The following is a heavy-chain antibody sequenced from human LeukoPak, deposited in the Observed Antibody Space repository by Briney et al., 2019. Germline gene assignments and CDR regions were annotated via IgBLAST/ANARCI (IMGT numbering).Heavy chain of an antibody. D-gene: IGHD1-1*01. CDR3: ARKDWNDVRAFDI. V-gene: IGHV4-4*07. Sequence: SETLSLTCTVSGVSISSHYWGWIRQPAGKGLEWIGRIYTTGYTNYNPSLKSRVTMSVDTSKNQFSLNLRSVTAADTAVYYCARKDWNDVRAFDIWGQGTMVTVSS. CDR1: GVSISSHY. CDR2: IYTTGYT. J-gene: IGHJ3*02.